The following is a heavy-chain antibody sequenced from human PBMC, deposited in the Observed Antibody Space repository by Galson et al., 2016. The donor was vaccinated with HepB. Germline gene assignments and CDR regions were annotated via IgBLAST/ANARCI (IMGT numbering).Heavy chain of an antibody. CDR2: TSPYNGNT. V-gene: IGHV1-18*01. CDR1: GGTFSSYA. Sequence: SVKVSCKASGGTFSSYAISWVRQAPGQGLEWMGGTSPYNGNTDYAEKFQGRVTMTIDTSTSTAYMELRNLRSDDTAVYYCARDPKYDYVWGSYPSRYFDYWGQGTLVTVSS. D-gene: IGHD3-16*01. J-gene: IGHJ4*02. CDR3: ARDPKYDYVWGSYPSRYFDY.